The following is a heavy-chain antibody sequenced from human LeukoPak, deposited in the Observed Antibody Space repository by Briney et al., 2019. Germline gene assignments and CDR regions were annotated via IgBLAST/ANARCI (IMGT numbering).Heavy chain of an antibody. Sequence: SETLSLTCAVYGGSFSGYYWSWIRQPPGKGLEWIGEINHSGSTNYNPSLKSRVTISVDTSKNQFSLKLSSVTAADTAVYYCARGQTWIGELSYWGQGTLVTVSS. CDR2: INHSGST. J-gene: IGHJ4*02. CDR1: GGSFSGYY. CDR3: ARGQTWIGELSY. V-gene: IGHV4-34*01. D-gene: IGHD3-10*01.